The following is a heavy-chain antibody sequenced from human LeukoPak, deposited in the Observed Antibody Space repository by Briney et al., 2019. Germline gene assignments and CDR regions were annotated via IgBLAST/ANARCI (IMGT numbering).Heavy chain of an antibody. D-gene: IGHD4-17*01. CDR1: GGSISSSSYY. CDR2: INHSGST. Sequence: SETLSLTCTVSGGSISSSSYYWSWIRQPPGKGLEWIGEINHSGSTNYNPSLKSRVTISVDTSKNQFSLKLSSVTAADTAVYYCARGGPRLRFQTHWYFDLWGRGTLVTVSS. J-gene: IGHJ2*01. CDR3: ARGGPRLRFQTHWYFDL. V-gene: IGHV4-39*07.